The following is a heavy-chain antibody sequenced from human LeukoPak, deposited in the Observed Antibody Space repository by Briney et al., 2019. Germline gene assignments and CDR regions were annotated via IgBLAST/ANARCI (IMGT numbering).Heavy chain of an antibody. J-gene: IGHJ6*04. Sequence: GGSLRLSCKASGFTLNSYWMTWVRQAPGKGLAWVANINEDGGVKHCVDSVKGRFTISRDNAKNSLYLQMDSLRAEDTAVYYCVRALSNMDVWGKGTTVTISS. CDR1: GFTLNSYW. V-gene: IGHV3-7*01. CDR3: VRALSNMDV. D-gene: IGHD6-13*01. CDR2: INEDGGVK.